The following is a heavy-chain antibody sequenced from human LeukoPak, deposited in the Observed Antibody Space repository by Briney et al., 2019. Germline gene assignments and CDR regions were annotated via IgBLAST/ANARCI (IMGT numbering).Heavy chain of an antibody. CDR1: GFTFSSYA. CDR3: AKVQEADTAMANKNNYYYYYLDV. J-gene: IGHJ6*03. Sequence: GGSLRLSCAASGFTFSSYAMSWVRQAPGKGLEWVSAISGSGGSTYYADSVKGRFTISRDNSKNTLYLQMNSLRAEDTAVYYCAKVQEADTAMANKNNYYYYYLDVWGKGTTVTVSS. CDR2: ISGSGGST. D-gene: IGHD5-18*01. V-gene: IGHV3-23*01.